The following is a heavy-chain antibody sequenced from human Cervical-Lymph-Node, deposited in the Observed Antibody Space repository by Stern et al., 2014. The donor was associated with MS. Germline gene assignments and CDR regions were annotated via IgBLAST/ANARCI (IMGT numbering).Heavy chain of an antibody. CDR3: ARDRSLGVTPFFDL. J-gene: IGHJ4*02. CDR2: IIPILGTS. Sequence: MQLVESGAEVQKPGSSVKVSCRASGGTLNNYAIAWVRQAPGQGLEWMGGIIPILGTSNYAQKFQDRVTITADGFSTTAYMELSSLRSEDTAVYYCARDRSLGVTPFFDLWGQGTLVTVSS. V-gene: IGHV1-69*01. CDR1: GGTLNNYA.